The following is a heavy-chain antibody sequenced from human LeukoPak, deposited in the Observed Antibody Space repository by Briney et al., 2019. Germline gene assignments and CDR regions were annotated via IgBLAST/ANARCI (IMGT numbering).Heavy chain of an antibody. Sequence: SEALSLTCTVSGGSISSDYWSWIRQPPGKGLEWIGYISYSGSTSYDPSLKSRVTISGDSSKNQFSLKLSSVTAADTAVYYCARFYYDSRGYWYYFDYWGQGTLVTVSS. J-gene: IGHJ4*02. V-gene: IGHV4-59*08. CDR1: GGSISSDY. CDR2: ISYSGST. D-gene: IGHD3-22*01. CDR3: ARFYYDSRGYWYYFDY.